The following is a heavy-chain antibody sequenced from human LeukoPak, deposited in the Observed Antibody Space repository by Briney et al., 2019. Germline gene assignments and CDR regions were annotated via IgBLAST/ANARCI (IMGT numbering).Heavy chain of an antibody. CDR2: ISSSGSTI. D-gene: IGHD2-15*01. Sequence: GGSLRLSCAASGFTFSDYYMSWIRQAPGKGLEWVSYISSSGSTIYYADSVKGRFTISRDNAKNSLYLQMSSLRAEDTAVYYCARGYCSGGSCYLYYYYMDVWGKGTTVTVSS. V-gene: IGHV3-11*01. CDR3: ARGYCSGGSCYLYYYYMDV. CDR1: GFTFSDYY. J-gene: IGHJ6*03.